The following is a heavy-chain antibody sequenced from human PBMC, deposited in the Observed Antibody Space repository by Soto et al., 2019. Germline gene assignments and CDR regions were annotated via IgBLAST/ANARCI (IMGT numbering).Heavy chain of an antibody. J-gene: IGHJ4*02. D-gene: IGHD2-2*01. CDR2: ISSSSNSI. CDR3: ARDRGYCSGTSCYVGYFDY. CDR1: GISFSTYS. Sequence: GGSLRLSCAASGISFSTYSMSWVRQAPGKGLEWLSYISSSSNSIYYADSVKGRFTISRDNAKNSLYLQMNSLRAEDTAAYYCARDRGYCSGTSCYVGYFDYWGQGTLVTVSS. V-gene: IGHV3-48*04.